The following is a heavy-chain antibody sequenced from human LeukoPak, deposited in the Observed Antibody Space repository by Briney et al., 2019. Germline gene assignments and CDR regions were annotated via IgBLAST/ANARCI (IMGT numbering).Heavy chain of an antibody. V-gene: IGHV4-39*07. J-gene: IGHJ4*02. D-gene: IGHD6-13*01. CDR2: IYYSGST. CDR3: ARVMPYSSAWYALDF. CDR1: GGSISSSSYY. Sequence: SEILSLTCTVSGGSISSSSYYWGWIRQPPGKGLEWIGSIYYSGSTYYNPSLKSRVTISVDTSKNQFSLKLSSVTAADTAVYYCARVMPYSSAWYALDFWGQGTLVTVSS.